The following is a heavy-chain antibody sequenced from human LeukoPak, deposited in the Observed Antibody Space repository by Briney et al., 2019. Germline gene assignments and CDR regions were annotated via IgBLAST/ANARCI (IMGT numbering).Heavy chain of an antibody. CDR3: ARAYWGAFDI. D-gene: IGHD3-16*01. CDR2: MNPNSGNK. J-gene: IGHJ3*02. V-gene: IGHV1-8*03. Sequence: ASVKVSCKASGYTFTSYDINWVRQATGQGLEWVGWMNPNSGNKGYAQKFQGRVTITRNTSISTAYMELSSLRSEDTAVYYCARAYWGAFDIWGQGTMVTVSS. CDR1: GYTFTSYD.